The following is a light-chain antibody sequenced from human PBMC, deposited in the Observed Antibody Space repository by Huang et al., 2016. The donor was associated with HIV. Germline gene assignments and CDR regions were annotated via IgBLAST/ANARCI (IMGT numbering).Light chain of an antibody. Sequence: DIQMTQSPSSLSASVGDRVTITCRASQSVSTYLNWYRQQPGKAPELLIHAVTKLQSGVPSRFSGSGSGTDFTLTTTNLQAEDIAVYFCQQSYGTPWTFGQGTKVEIK. CDR2: AVT. CDR1: QSVSTY. V-gene: IGKV1-39*01. CDR3: QQSYGTPWT. J-gene: IGKJ1*01.